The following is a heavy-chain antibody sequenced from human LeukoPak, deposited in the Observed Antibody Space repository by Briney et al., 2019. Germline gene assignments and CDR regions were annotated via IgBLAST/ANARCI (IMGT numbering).Heavy chain of an antibody. CDR1: GFTFSSYW. V-gene: IGHV3-7*01. D-gene: IGHD1-1*01. CDR2: IKQDGGEK. Sequence: PGGSLRLSCAASGFTFSSYWMSWVRQAPGKGLEWVANIKQDGGEKYYVDPVKGRFTISRDNAKNSLYLQMNSLRAEDTAVYYCARHRLQLERRGLDYWGQGTLVTVSS. J-gene: IGHJ4*02. CDR3: ARHRLQLERRGLDY.